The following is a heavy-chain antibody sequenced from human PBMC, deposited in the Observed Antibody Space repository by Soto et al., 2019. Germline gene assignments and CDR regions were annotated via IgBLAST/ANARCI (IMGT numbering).Heavy chain of an antibody. V-gene: IGHV3-30-3*01. CDR1: GFTFTSFT. CDR3: ARDRPYGDPNWFDP. J-gene: IGHJ5*02. D-gene: IGHD4-17*01. Sequence: GGALRLSCATSGFTFTSFTMHWVRQAPGKGLEWIAVMSYDGARTDYADAVKGRFTIPRETSKITLYLQMNNLRPDDTAMYYCARDRPYGDPNWFDPWGQGTLVTVSS. CDR2: MSYDGART.